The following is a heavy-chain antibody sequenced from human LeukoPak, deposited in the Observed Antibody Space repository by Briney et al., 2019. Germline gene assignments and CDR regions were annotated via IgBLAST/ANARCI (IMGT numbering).Heavy chain of an antibody. CDR1: GFTFSNFA. J-gene: IGHJ4*02. V-gene: IGHV3-64D*06. Sequence: GGSLRLSCSGSGFTFSNFALHWVRLAPGKGLEYVSTISGDGGSTYYTDSVKDRFTISRDNSKNTLYLQMSSLRVDDTAVYYCVKDRISGGWTGGGYWGQGTLVTVSS. CDR2: ISGDGGST. D-gene: IGHD6-19*01. CDR3: VKDRISGGWTGGGY.